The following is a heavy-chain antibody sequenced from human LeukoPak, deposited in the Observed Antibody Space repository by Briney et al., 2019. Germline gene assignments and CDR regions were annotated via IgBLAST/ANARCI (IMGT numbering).Heavy chain of an antibody. V-gene: IGHV4-34*01. D-gene: IGHD2-15*01. CDR1: GGSFSGYH. Sequence: SETLSLTCAVYGGSFSGYHWSWIRQPPGKGLGWIGEINHTGSTNYNPSLKSRVTISVDTSKNQFSLKLSSVTAADTAVYYCARAVAGIVVVVAAKETDNWFDPWGQGTLVTVSS. J-gene: IGHJ5*02. CDR2: INHTGST. CDR3: ARAVAGIVVVVAAKETDNWFDP.